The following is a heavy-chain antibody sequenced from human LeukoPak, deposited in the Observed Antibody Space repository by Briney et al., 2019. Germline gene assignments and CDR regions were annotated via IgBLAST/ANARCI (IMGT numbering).Heavy chain of an antibody. CDR2: ISGSGRTT. V-gene: IGHV3-11*01. CDR3: ARDGIAAWGRFDP. Sequence: GGSLRLSCAGSGFNFSDYYINWLRQAPGKGLEWISYISGSGRTTYYADSVKGRFTISRDNAKNSLYLQMNGLRGEDTAVYYCARDGIAAWGRFDPWGQGTLVTVSS. J-gene: IGHJ5*02. CDR1: GFNFSDYY. D-gene: IGHD3-16*01.